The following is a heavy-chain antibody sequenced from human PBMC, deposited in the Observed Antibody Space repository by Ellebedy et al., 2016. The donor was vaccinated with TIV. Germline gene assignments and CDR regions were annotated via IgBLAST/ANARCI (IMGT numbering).Heavy chain of an antibody. D-gene: IGHD3-22*01. CDR3: ARVCRSSGYPALGY. CDR2: ISSSSSYT. CDR1: GFPFSDYY. Sequence: GESLKISCAASGFPFSDYYMSWIRQAPGKGLEWVSYISSSSSYTNYADSVKGRFTISRDNAKNSLYLQMNSLSAEDTAVYYCARVCRSSGYPALGYWGQGTLVTVSS. J-gene: IGHJ4*02. V-gene: IGHV3-11*06.